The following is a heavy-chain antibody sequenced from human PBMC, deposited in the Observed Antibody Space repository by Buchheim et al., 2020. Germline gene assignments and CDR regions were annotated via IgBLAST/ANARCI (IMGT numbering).Heavy chain of an antibody. V-gene: IGHV4-30-4*01. D-gene: IGHD2-15*01. Sequence: QVQLQESGPGLVKPSQTLSLTCTVSGGSISSVDYYWSWIRQPPGKGLEWIGYIYYSGSTYYHPSLKSRVTISVDTSKNQFSLKLSSVTAADTAVYYCAKSGYCSGGSCPWTLDYWGQGTL. CDR1: GGSISSVDYY. CDR2: IYYSGST. CDR3: AKSGYCSGGSCPWTLDY. J-gene: IGHJ4*02.